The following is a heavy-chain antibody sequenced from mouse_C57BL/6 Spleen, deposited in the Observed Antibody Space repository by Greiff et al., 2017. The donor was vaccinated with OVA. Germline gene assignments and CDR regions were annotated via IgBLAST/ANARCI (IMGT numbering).Heavy chain of an antibody. Sequence: EVKLVESGPGLVKPSQSLSLTCSVTGYSITSGYYWNWIRQFPGNKLEWMGYISYDGSNNYNPSLKNRISITRDTSKNQFFLKLNSVTTEDTATYYCARGVLRPWFAYWGQGTLVTVSA. CDR3: ARGVLRPWFAY. V-gene: IGHV3-6*01. D-gene: IGHD1-1*01. J-gene: IGHJ3*01. CDR1: GYSITSGYY. CDR2: ISYDGSN.